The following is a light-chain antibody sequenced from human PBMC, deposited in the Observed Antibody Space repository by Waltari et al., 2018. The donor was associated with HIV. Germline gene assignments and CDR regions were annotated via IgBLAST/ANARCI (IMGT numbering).Light chain of an antibody. CDR1: QHISSY. V-gene: IGKV1-27*01. J-gene: IGKJ1*01. Sequence: DIQMTQSPSSLSASVGDRVTITCRASQHISSYLAWYQQRPGKVPNLLIYGASTLHSGVPSRFSGSGSGTHFTLTISSLQPEDVASYYCQQYNSAPQTFGHGTKVEIK. CDR2: GAS. CDR3: QQYNSAPQT.